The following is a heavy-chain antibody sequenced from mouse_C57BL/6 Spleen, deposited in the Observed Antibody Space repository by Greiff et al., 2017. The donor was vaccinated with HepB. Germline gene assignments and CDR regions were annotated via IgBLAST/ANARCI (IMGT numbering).Heavy chain of an antibody. CDR3: ARSEGYGYAAY. D-gene: IGHD2-2*01. CDR1: GYSFTSYY. Sequence: QVQLQQSGPELVKPGASVKISCKASGYSFTSYYIHWVKQRPGQGLEWIGWIYPGSGNTKYNEKFKGKATLTADTSSSTAYMQLSSLTSEDSAVYYCARSEGYGYAAYWGQGTLVTVSA. V-gene: IGHV1-66*01. CDR2: IYPGSGNT. J-gene: IGHJ3*01.